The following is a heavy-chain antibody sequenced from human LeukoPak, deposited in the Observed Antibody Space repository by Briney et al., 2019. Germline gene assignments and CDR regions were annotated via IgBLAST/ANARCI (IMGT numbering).Heavy chain of an antibody. Sequence: ASVKVSCKASGYTFTGYYMHWVRQAPGQGLEWMGWINPNSGGTNYAQKFQGWVTMTRDTSISTAYLQWSSLKASDTAMYYCARAENYFDYWGQGTLVTVSS. CDR3: ARAENYFDY. CDR1: GYTFTGYY. CDR2: INPNSGGT. D-gene: IGHD5-24*01. V-gene: IGHV1-2*04. J-gene: IGHJ4*02.